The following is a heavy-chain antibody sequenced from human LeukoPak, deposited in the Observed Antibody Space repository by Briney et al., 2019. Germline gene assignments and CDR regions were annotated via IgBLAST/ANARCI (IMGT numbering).Heavy chain of an antibody. V-gene: IGHV4-39*01. CDR1: GGSISSSRDY. D-gene: IGHD6-19*01. CDR3: SRHVEIAVAGPIDY. J-gene: IGHJ4*02. Sequence: PSETLSLTCTVSGGSISSSRDYWGWIRQPPGKGLEWIGSIYYSGSTYYNPSLKSRVTISVDTSKNQFSLKLSSVTAADTAVYYCSRHVEIAVAGPIDYWGQGTLVTVSS. CDR2: IYYSGST.